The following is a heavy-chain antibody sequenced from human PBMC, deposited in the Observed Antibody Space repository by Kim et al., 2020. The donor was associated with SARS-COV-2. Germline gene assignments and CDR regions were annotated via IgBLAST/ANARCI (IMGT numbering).Heavy chain of an antibody. D-gene: IGHD1-1*01. CDR1: GYTFISYA. V-gene: IGHV1-3*01. CDR3: ARGGNWNDAFDY. J-gene: IGHJ4*02. Sequence: ASVKVSCKASGYTFISYALHWVRQAPGQRLEWMGWISAGNDNTKFSQKFQGRVTISRDTSASTVYMEVSSLRSEDTAVYYCARGGNWNDAFDYWGQGTQV. CDR2: ISAGNDNT.